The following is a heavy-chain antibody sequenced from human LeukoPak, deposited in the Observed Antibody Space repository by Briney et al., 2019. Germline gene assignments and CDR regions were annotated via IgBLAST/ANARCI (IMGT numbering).Heavy chain of an antibody. CDR2: IIPIFGTA. Sequence: SVKVSCKAYGGTFSSYAISRVRQAPGQGLEWMGGIIPIFGTANYAQKFQGRVTITTDESTSTAYTELSSLRSEDTAVYYCARGYGDLNWFDPWGQGTLVTVSS. J-gene: IGHJ5*02. V-gene: IGHV1-69*05. D-gene: IGHD4-17*01. CDR1: GGTFSSYA. CDR3: ARGYGDLNWFDP.